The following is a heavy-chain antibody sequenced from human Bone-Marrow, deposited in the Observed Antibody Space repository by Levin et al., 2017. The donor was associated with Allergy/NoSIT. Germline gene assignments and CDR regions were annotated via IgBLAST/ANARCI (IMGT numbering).Heavy chain of an antibody. Sequence: RGSLRLSCEASGFDFHIYIMNWVRQAPGKGLEWLSSITTGSNYKYYVDSVRGRFVISRDNGRNSLYLQMNSLRAEDTAVYYCARSHPLTGTTHLSYQDGMDVWGQGTTVTVSS. V-gene: IGHV3-21*01. CDR2: ITTGSNYK. J-gene: IGHJ6*02. D-gene: IGHD1/OR15-1a*01. CDR3: ARSHPLTGTTHLSYQDGMDV. CDR1: GFDFHIYI.